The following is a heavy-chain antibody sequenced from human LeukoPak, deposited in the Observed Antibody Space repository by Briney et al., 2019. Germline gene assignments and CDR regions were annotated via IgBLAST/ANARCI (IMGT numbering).Heavy chain of an antibody. V-gene: IGHV4-34*01. CDR2: INHSGST. Sequence: SETLSLTCAVYGGSFSGYYWSWIRQPPGKGLEWIGEINHSGSTNYNPSLKSRVTISVDTSKNQFSLKLSSVTAADTAVYYCARGGGSGSYHYFDYWGQGTLVTVSS. CDR3: ARGGGSGSYHYFDY. J-gene: IGHJ4*02. CDR1: GGSFSGYY. D-gene: IGHD3-10*01.